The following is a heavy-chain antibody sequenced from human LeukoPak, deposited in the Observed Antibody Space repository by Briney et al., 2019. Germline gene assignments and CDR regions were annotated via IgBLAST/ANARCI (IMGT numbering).Heavy chain of an antibody. CDR2: ISGGGGST. V-gene: IGHV3-43*02. D-gene: IGHD2-21*02. Sequence: GGSLRLSCAASGFTFDDYAMRWVRQAPGKGLEWVSLISGGGGSTYYADSVKGRFTISRDNSKNSLYLQMNSLRTEDTALYYCAKAPGEAVVVVTAINDYWGQGTLVTVSS. CDR1: GFTFDDYA. J-gene: IGHJ4*02. CDR3: AKAPGEAVVVVTAINDY.